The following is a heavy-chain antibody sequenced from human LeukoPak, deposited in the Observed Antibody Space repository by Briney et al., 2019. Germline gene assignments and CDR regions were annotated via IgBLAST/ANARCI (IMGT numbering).Heavy chain of an antibody. Sequence: ASVKVSCKASGYTFTGYYMHWARQAPGQGLEWMGWINPNSGGTNYAQKFQGRVNMTRDTSISTAYMELSRLRSDDTAVYYCARNIWFGESSDAFDIWGQGTMVTVSS. CDR3: ARNIWFGESSDAFDI. V-gene: IGHV1-2*02. CDR2: INPNSGGT. CDR1: GYTFTGYY. J-gene: IGHJ3*02. D-gene: IGHD3-10*01.